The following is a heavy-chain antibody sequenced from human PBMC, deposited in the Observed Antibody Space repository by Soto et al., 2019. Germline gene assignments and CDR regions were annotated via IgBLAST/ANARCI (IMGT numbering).Heavy chain of an antibody. V-gene: IGHV1-69*01. CDR2: IIPISGTA. D-gene: IGHD2-2*01. CDR1: GGTFSSYA. Sequence: QVQLVQSGAEVKKPGSSVKVSCKASGGTFSSYAISWVRQAPGQGLEWMGGIIPISGTANYAQKFQGRVTITADESTSTAYMELSSLRSEGTAVYYCARSQGSSTSLEIYYYYYYGMDVWGQETTVTVSS. CDR3: ARSQGSSTSLEIYYYYYYGMDV. J-gene: IGHJ6*02.